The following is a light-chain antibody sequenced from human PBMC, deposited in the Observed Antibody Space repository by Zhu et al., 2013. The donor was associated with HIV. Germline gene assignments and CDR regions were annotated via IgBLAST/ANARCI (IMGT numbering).Light chain of an antibody. CDR3: QQYNNWWT. CDR2: DAS. CDR1: QSVSSSY. Sequence: EIVLTQSPGTLSLSPGERATLSCRASQSVSSSYLAWYQQKPGQAPRLLIYDASTRATGIPARFSGSGSGTEFTLTISSLQSEDFALYYCQQYNNWWTFGQGTKVEIK. V-gene: IGKV3-15*01. J-gene: IGKJ1*01.